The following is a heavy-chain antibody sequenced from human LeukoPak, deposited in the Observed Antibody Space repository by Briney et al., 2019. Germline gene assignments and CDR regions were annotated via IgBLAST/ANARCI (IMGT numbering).Heavy chain of an antibody. J-gene: IGHJ3*02. D-gene: IGHD4-23*01. CDR2: IYTSGST. CDR3: ARETTVVTKKGAFDI. V-gene: IGHV4-4*07. CDR1: GGSISSYY. Sequence: SETLSLTCTVSGGSISSYYWSWIRQPAGKGLEWIGRIYTSGSTNYNPSLKSRVTMSVDTSKNQFSLKLSSVTAADTAVYYCARETTVVTKKGAFDIWGQGTMVTVSS.